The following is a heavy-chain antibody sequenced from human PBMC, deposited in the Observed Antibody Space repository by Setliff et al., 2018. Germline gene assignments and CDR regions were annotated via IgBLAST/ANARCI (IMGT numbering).Heavy chain of an antibody. CDR2: ISHSGDP. J-gene: IGHJ4*02. D-gene: IGHD3-10*01. Sequence: SETLSLTCAVYGGSFSGYHWSWIRQPPGKGLEWIGEISHSGDPNYNPSLKSRVTISLDTSNNQFSLNLRSVTAADTAVYFCARQPSSGAYYNPRPYYFDSWGQGTLVTVSS. CDR3: ARQPSSGAYYNPRPYYFDS. V-gene: IGHV4-34*01. CDR1: GGSFSGYH.